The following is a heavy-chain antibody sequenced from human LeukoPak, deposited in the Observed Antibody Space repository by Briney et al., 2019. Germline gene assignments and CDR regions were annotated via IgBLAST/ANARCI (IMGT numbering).Heavy chain of an antibody. CDR1: GGSISSYY. D-gene: IGHD1-26*01. Sequence: SETLSLTCTVSGGSISSYYWSWIRQPPGKGLEWIGYIYYSGSTNYNPSLKSRVTISVDTSKNQFSLKLSSVTAADTAVYYCATHSGSYFGDAFDIWGQGTMVTVSS. V-gene: IGHV4-59*01. CDR3: ATHSGSYFGDAFDI. CDR2: IYYSGST. J-gene: IGHJ3*02.